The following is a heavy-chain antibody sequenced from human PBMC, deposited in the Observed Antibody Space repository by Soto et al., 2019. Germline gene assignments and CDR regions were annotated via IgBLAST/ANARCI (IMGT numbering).Heavy chain of an antibody. Sequence: KTSETLSLTCTISGGSVSVYYWSWIRQSTGQGLEWIGYIYASGSPYYNPSLMSRVTMSVDTSKNQFSLKLSSVTAADTAVYYCARTYNWTDVPFEYWGQGILVTVSS. CDR1: GGSVSVYY. V-gene: IGHV4-59*02. CDR2: IYASGSP. D-gene: IGHD1-20*01. CDR3: ARTYNWTDVPFEY. J-gene: IGHJ4*02.